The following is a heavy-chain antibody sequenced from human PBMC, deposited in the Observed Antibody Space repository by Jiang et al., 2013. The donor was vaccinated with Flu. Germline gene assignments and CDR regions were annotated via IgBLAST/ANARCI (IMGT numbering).Heavy chain of an antibody. V-gene: IGHV4-61*05. D-gene: IGHD3-3*01. CDR2: LLHGST. Sequence: GLVKPSETLSLTCTVSGGSISTTSYYWGLGPPGPREGTGVDWVYLLHGSTNYNPSLKSRVTISVDTSKNQFSLKLSSVTAADTAVYYCAGGATIFGVVIGYYYYGMDVWGQGTTVTVSS. CDR1: GGSISTTSYY. J-gene: IGHJ6*02. CDR3: AGGATIFGVVIGYYYYGMDV.